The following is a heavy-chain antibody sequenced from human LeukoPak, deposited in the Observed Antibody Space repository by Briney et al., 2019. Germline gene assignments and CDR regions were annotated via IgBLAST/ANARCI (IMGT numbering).Heavy chain of an antibody. J-gene: IGHJ6*03. CDR2: ISVYNDKT. CDR1: GYTFTSYG. Sequence: ASVKVSCTASGYTFTSYGITWVRQAPGEGLEWMGWISVYNDKTNYAQKLQGRVTMTTETSTSTAYMELRSLRSDDTAVYYCARGGTHSYYYYMDVWGKGTTVTISS. V-gene: IGHV1-18*01. CDR3: ARGGTHSYYYYMDV. D-gene: IGHD3-16*01.